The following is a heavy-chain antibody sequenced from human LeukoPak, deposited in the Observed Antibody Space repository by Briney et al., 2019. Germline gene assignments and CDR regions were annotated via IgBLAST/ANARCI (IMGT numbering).Heavy chain of an antibody. CDR2: ISGSGGRT. Sequence: QPGGSLRLSCAASGFTFSSYAMSWVRQAPGKGLEWVSAISGSGGRTYYGDSVKGRFTNSRDNSKNTVYLQMNSQRAEDTAVYYCARERYSSGWFDYWGQGTLVTVSS. D-gene: IGHD6-19*01. CDR1: GFTFSSYA. CDR3: ARERYSSGWFDY. J-gene: IGHJ4*02. V-gene: IGHV3-23*01.